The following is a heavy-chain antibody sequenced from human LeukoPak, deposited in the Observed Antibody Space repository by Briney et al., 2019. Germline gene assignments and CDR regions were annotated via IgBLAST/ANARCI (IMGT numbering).Heavy chain of an antibody. D-gene: IGHD5-18*01. CDR3: ARPSDTAMVSWFDP. J-gene: IGHJ5*02. CDR1: GFTFSSYS. V-gene: IGHV3-21*01. CDR2: ISSSSSYI. Sequence: PGGSLRLSCAASGFTFSSYSMNWVRQAPGKGLEWVSSISSSSSYIYYADSVKGRFTISRDNAKNSLYLQMNSLRAEDTAVYYCARPSDTAMVSWFDPWGQGTLVTVSS.